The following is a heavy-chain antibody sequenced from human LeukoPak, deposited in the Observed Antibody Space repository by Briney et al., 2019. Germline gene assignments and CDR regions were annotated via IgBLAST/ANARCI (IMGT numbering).Heavy chain of an antibody. CDR2: ISYDGSNK. V-gene: IGHV3-30*04. CDR3: ARAGTYYYGSGSFDY. J-gene: IGHJ4*02. Sequence: GGSLRLSCAASEFTFSSNAMHWVRQAPGKGLEWVTIISYDGSNKYYADSVKGRFTISRDNSKNTLYLQMNSLRAEDTAVYYCARAGTYYYGSGSFDYWGQGTLVTVSS. CDR1: EFTFSSNA. D-gene: IGHD3-10*01.